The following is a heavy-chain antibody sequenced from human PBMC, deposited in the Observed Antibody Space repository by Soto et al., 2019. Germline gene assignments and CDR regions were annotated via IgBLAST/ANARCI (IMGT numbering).Heavy chain of an antibody. D-gene: IGHD6-13*01. CDR2: IYYSGST. J-gene: IGHJ3*02. CDR3: ATGQQVRMADI. Sequence: SETLSLTCTVSGGSISSYYWSWIRQPPGKGLEWIGYIYYSGSTNYNPSLKSRVTISVDTSKNQFSLKLSSVTAADTAVYYCATGQQVRMADIWGQGTMVTVSS. V-gene: IGHV4-59*12. CDR1: GGSISSYY.